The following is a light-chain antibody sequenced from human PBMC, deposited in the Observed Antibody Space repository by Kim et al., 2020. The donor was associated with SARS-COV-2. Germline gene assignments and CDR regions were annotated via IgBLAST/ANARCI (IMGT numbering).Light chain of an antibody. CDR2: DVS. CDR1: SSDVGYYNY. CDR3: SSYTSSTTLV. J-gene: IGLJ3*02. V-gene: IGLV2-14*03. Sequence: GQSITISFTGTSSDVGYYNYVSWYQQHPGKAPKLIIYDVSHRPSGVSNRFSGSKSGNTASLTISGLQAEDEADYYCSSYTSSTTLVFGGGTQLTVL.